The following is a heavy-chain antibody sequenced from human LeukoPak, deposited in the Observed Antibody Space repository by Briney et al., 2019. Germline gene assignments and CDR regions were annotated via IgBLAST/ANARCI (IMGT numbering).Heavy chain of an antibody. J-gene: IGHJ4*02. CDR1: GFTFSSYG. CDR3: ARSGGSGWYSDY. CDR2: ISSSSGFI. D-gene: IGHD6-19*01. Sequence: PGGSLRLSCAASGFTFSSYGMNWVRQAPGKGLEWVSSISSSSGFIFYADSVKGRFTISRDNAKSSLYLQMNSLRAEDTAVYYCARSGGSGWYSDYWGQGTLVTVSS. V-gene: IGHV3-21*01.